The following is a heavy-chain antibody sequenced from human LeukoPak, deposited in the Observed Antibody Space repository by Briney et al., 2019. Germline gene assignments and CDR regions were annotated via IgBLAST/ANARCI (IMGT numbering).Heavy chain of an antibody. CDR1: GFTFASYT. J-gene: IGHJ4*02. D-gene: IGHD3-16*01. CDR3: VRDHAYAFDY. CDR2: IIVSRRTI. Sequence: GGSLRLSCAASGFTFASYTMNWVRQAPRKGLEWISYIIVSRRTISYADSVKGRFTISRDNAENSLYLQMNSLRAEDTAVYYCVRDHAYAFDYWGQGILVTVSS. V-gene: IGHV3-48*01.